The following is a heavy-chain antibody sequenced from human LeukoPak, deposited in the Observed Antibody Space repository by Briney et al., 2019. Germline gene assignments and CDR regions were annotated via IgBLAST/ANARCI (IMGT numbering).Heavy chain of an antibody. CDR3: ARGSVRGEFDP. V-gene: IGHV4-59*01. CDR2: IYYSGNT. D-gene: IGHD3-10*01. Sequence: SETLSLTCTVSGGSIGSFYWSWIRQPPGKGLEWMGYIYYSGNTNYNPSLKSRVTMSVDTSKNQFSLKLSSVTAADTAVYSCARGSVRGEFDPWGQGTLVTVSS. J-gene: IGHJ5*02. CDR1: GGSIGSFY.